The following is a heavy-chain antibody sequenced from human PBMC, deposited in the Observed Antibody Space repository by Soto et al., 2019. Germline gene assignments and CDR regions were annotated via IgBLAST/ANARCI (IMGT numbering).Heavy chain of an antibody. CDR3: ARTYGSGLYDWFDP. V-gene: IGHV1-3*01. D-gene: IGHD3-10*01. J-gene: IGHJ5*02. CDR1: GYTFTSYA. Sequence: QVQLVQSGAEVKKPGASVKVSCKASGYTFTSYAMHWVRQAPGQRLEWMGWINAGNGNTKYSQKFQGRVTITRDTYASTAYMELSSLRSEDTAVYYCARTYGSGLYDWFDPWGQGTLVTVSS. CDR2: INAGNGNT.